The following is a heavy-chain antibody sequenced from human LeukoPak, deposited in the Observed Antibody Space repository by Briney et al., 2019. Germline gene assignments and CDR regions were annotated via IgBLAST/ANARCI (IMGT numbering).Heavy chain of an antibody. V-gene: IGHV4-59*01. CDR1: GGSISSYY. CDR3: ARELDSYGYYFDY. D-gene: IGHD5-18*01. CDR2: IYYSGST. J-gene: IGHJ4*02. Sequence: PSETLSFTCTVSGGSISSYYWSWIRQPPGNGLEWIGYIYYSGSTNYNPSLKSRVTISVDTSKNQFSLKLSSVTAADTAVYYCARELDSYGYYFDYWGQGTLVTVSS.